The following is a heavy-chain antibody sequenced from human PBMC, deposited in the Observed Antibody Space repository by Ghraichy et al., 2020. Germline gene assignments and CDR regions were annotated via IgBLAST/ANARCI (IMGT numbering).Heavy chain of an antibody. J-gene: IGHJ4*02. CDR1: GFTFSSYS. V-gene: IGHV3-21*01. CDR2: ISSSSSYI. D-gene: IGHD1-26*01. Sequence: GGSLRLSCAASGFTFSSYSMNWVRQAPGKGLEWVSSISSSSSYIYYADSVKGRFTISRDNAKNSLYLQMNSLRAEDTAVYYCARDKSGSYFLAFDYWGQGTLVTVSS. CDR3: ARDKSGSYFLAFDY.